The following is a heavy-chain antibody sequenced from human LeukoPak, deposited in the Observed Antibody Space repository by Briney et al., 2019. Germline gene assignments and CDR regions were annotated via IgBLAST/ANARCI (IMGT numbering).Heavy chain of an antibody. D-gene: IGHD3-10*01. Sequence: PGGSLRLSCVASGFTFSSYWMHWVRQDPRKGLVWVSRINGDGRNINYADSVRGRFTISRDNAKNTLYLQMNSLEPEDTAVYFCARDSYSDSGTYSDAFDVWGQGALVTVAS. J-gene: IGHJ3*01. CDR1: GFTFSSYW. V-gene: IGHV3-74*01. CDR2: INGDGRNI. CDR3: ARDSYSDSGTYSDAFDV.